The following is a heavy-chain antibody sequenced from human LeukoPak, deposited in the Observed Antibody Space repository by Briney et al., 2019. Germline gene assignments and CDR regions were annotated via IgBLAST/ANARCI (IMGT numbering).Heavy chain of an antibody. J-gene: IGHJ4*02. CDR1: GFTFSSYG. D-gene: IGHD3-10*01. CDR2: IRYDGSNK. Sequence: GGSLRLSCAASGFTFSSYGMHWVRQAPGKGLEWVAFIRYDGSNKYYADSVKGRFTISRDNSKNALYLQMNSLRAEDTAVYYCAKDIRLYYGSGSYFDYWGQGTLVTVSS. V-gene: IGHV3-30*02. CDR3: AKDIRLYYGSGSYFDY.